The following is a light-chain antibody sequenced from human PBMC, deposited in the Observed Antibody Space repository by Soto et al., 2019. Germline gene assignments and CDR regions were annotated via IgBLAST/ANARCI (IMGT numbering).Light chain of an antibody. J-gene: IGKJ1*01. CDR1: QSISSW. V-gene: IGKV1-5*03. CDR2: KAS. CDR3: QQYNSYPWT. Sequence: DIQMTQPPSTLSASIGDRVTIPCRASQSISSWLAWYQQKPGKAPKLLIYKASSLESGVPSRFSGSGSGTEFTLTISSLQPDDFATYYCQQYNSYPWTFGQGTKVDIK.